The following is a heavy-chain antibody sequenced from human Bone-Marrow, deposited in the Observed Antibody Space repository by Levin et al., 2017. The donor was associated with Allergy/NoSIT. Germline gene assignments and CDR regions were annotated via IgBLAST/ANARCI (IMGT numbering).Heavy chain of an antibody. J-gene: IGHJ4*02. Sequence: SETLSLTCAVSGGSISGGGHYWGWIRQHPVKGREWLASIYYTGDTDYNPSLKSRLMISIDTSKNQFSLKMNSVTAADTAVFYCARLVLPSYYIDSWGQGTLVTVSS. CDR3: ARLVLPSYYIDS. V-gene: IGHV4-31*11. CDR1: GGSISGGGHY. D-gene: IGHD2-15*01. CDR2: IYYTGDT.